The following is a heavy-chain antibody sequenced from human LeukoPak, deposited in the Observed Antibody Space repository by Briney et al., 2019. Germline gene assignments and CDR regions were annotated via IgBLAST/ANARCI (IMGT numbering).Heavy chain of an antibody. CDR3: ARDRTIRLDNWFDP. J-gene: IGHJ5*02. CDR1: GYTFTSYA. CDR2: INTNTGNL. Sequence: ASVKVSCKASGYTFTSYAMNWVRQAPGQGLEWMGWINTNTGNLTYAQGFTGRFVFSLDTSVSTAYLQISSLKAEDTAVYYCARDRTIRLDNWFDPWGQGTLVTVSS. D-gene: IGHD3-9*01. V-gene: IGHV7-4-1*02.